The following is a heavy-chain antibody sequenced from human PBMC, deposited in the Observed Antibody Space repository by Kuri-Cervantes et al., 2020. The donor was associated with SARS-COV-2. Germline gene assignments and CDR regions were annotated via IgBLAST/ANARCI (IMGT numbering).Heavy chain of an antibody. D-gene: IGHD3-3*01. CDR3: ASDRAGDTIFGVVIDY. J-gene: IGHJ4*02. V-gene: IGHV3-30*19. CDR1: GFTFSSYG. Sequence: LSLTCAASGFTFSSYGMHWVRQAPGKGLEWVAVISYDGSNKYYADSVKGRFTIFRDNSKNTLYLQMNSLRAEDTAVYYCASDRAGDTIFGVVIDYWGQGTLVTVSS. CDR2: ISYDGSNK.